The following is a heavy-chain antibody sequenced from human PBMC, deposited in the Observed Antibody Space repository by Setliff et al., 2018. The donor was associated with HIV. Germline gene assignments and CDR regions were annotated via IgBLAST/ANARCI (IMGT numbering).Heavy chain of an antibody. V-gene: IGHV4-59*11. CDR2: IYYSGST. CDR1: GGSISSHY. Sequence: SETLSLTCTVSGGSISSHYWSWIRQPPGKGLEWIGYIYYSGSTNYNPSPKSRVTISVDTSKNQFSLKLSSVTAADTAVYYCASHRSVYYFDYWGQGTLVTVSS. CDR3: ASHRSVYYFDY. J-gene: IGHJ4*02.